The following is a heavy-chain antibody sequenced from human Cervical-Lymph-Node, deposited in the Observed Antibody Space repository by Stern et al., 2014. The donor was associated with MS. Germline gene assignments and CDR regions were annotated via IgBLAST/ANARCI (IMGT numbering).Heavy chain of an antibody. D-gene: IGHD4-17*01. CDR2: ISNDGSSR. J-gene: IGHJ4*02. V-gene: IGHV3-30*03. Sequence: QVQLVESGGGVVQPGRSLRLSCAASGFIFNYYGMYWVRQAPGRGLQWVAVISNDGSSREYADSVKGRFTISRDNSKNTLFLQMSSLRVEDTGVYYCASRYDYGDYIYGGQGTLVTVSS. CDR1: GFIFNYYG. CDR3: ASRYDYGDYIY.